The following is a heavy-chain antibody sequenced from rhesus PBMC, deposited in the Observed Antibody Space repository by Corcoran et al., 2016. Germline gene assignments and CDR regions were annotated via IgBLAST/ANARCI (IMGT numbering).Heavy chain of an antibody. CDR1: GDSIPNTDW. CDR3: ARHPRGDLGFDR. Sequence: QVQLQESGPGLVKPSETLSLTCAVSGDSIPNTDWWTWIRQSPGKGLEWIGNVGISDSNSYYNPSRKSRVTIAIDTARNQFSLKVMSVTAADTAVYYCARHPRGDLGFDRWGPGTPIISSS. CDR2: VGISDSNS. V-gene: IGHV4-65*02. J-gene: IGHJ2*01. D-gene: IGHD1-44*02.